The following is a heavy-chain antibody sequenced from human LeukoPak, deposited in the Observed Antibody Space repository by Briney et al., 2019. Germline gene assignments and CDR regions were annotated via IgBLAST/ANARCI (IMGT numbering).Heavy chain of an antibody. Sequence: ASVKVSCKVSGYTLTELSMHWVRQAPGKGLEWMGGFDPEDGETIYAQKFQGRVTMTEDTSTDTAYMELSSLRSEDTAVYYCARGLNSPQGNWFDTWGQGTLVTVSS. CDR2: FDPEDGET. J-gene: IGHJ5*02. CDR3: ARGLNSPQGNWFDT. CDR1: GYTLTELS. V-gene: IGHV1-24*01.